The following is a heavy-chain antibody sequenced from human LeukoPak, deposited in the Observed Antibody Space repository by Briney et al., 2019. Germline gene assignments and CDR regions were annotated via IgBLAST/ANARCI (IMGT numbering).Heavy chain of an antibody. CDR1: GGSVSRSNW. CDR3: ARTEAFCSDTSCSNWFDP. J-gene: IGHJ5*02. Sequence: NASETLTLTCAVSGGSVSRSNWWHWVRQPPGKGLEWIGESHHSGSTNYNPSLKSRVTMSVDKSKNQFSLKLSSVTAADTAVYYCARTEAFCSDTSCSNWFDPWGQGTLVTVSS. D-gene: IGHD2-2*01. V-gene: IGHV4-4*02. CDR2: SHHSGST.